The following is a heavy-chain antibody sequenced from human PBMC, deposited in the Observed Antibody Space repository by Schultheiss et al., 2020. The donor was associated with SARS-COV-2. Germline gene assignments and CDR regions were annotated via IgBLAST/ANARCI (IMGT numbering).Heavy chain of an antibody. CDR1: GFTFSSHW. V-gene: IGHV3-23*01. CDR3: ASASRDYGDYYGMDV. D-gene: IGHD4-17*01. J-gene: IGHJ6*02. CDR2: IGATGGPT. Sequence: GGSLRLSCAASGFTFSSHWIHWVRQAPGKGLEWVSSIGATGGPTYYADSVKGRFTISRDNSKNTLYLQMNSLRAEDTAVYYCASASRDYGDYYGMDVWGQGTTVTVSS.